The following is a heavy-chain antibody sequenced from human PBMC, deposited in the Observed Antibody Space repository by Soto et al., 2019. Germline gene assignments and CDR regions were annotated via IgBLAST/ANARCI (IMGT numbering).Heavy chain of an antibody. D-gene: IGHD5-12*01. CDR2: ICSSGAFT. CDR3: VKYLDYPYYFDY. V-gene: IGHV3-23*01. Sequence: GGSLRLSCAVSGFTFNSNAMTWVRQAPGKGLEWVSTICSSGAFTYHADSVRGRLTISRDNSKNTVYLQMNSLRAEDTAVYHCVKYLDYPYYFDYWGRRTLVTVSS. CDR1: GFTFNSNA. J-gene: IGHJ4*02.